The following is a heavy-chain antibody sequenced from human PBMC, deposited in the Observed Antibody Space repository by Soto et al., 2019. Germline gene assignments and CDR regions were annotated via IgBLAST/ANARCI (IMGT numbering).Heavy chain of an antibody. CDR3: ARRRGEDCSSTSCYVLGYYYYYMDV. V-gene: IGHV4-59*08. D-gene: IGHD2-2*01. Sequence: SETLSLTCTVSGGSISSYYWSWIRQPPGKGLEWIGYIYYSGSTNYNPSLKSRVTISVDTSKNQFSLKLSSVTAADTAVYYWARRRGEDCSSTSCYVLGYYYYYMDVWGKGTTVTVSS. CDR2: IYYSGST. J-gene: IGHJ6*03. CDR1: GGSISSYY.